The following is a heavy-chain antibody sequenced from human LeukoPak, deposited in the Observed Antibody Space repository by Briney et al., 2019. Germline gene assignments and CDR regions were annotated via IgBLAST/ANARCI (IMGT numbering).Heavy chain of an antibody. Sequence: GASVKVSCKASGYTFTSYDINWVRQATGQGLEWMGWMNPNSGNTGYAQKFQGRVTMTRDMSTSTVYMELSSLRSEDTTVYYCARRKTDYWGQGTLVTVSS. CDR3: ARRKTDY. V-gene: IGHV1-8*01. CDR1: GYTFTSYD. J-gene: IGHJ4*02. CDR2: MNPNSGNT.